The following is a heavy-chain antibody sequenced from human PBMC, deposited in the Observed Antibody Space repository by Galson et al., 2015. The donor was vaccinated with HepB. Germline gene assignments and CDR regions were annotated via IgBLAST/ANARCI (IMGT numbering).Heavy chain of an antibody. V-gene: IGHV4-59*08. J-gene: IGHJ4*02. CDR3: ARQKGIKIPFDY. D-gene: IGHD3-16*01. CDR2: IYYSGST. Sequence: LRLSCAASGFTFSRYAMSWIRQPPGKGLEWVGYIYYSGSTNYNPSPKSRVTISVDTTKNQFTLKLRSVTAADTAVYYWARQKGIKIPFDYWGQGTPVTVSS. CDR1: GFTFSRYA.